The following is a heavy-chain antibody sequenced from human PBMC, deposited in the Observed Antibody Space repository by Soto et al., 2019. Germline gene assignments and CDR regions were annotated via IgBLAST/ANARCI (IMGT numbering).Heavy chain of an antibody. CDR2: VYYSGGA. V-gene: IGHV4-39*02. D-gene: IGHD2-15*01. CDR1: GVSIHNSHSF. Sequence: QVQLQESGPRLVKPSETLSLTCAVSGVSIHNSHSFWGWIRQPPGKGLEFIGSVYYSGGANYNPSLKGRVTISVDTSNNQFSLRVNSVTAADTAVYYCGRVVEGATRHTDSDSWGQGMLVTVSS. CDR3: GRVVEGATRHTDSDS. J-gene: IGHJ5*02.